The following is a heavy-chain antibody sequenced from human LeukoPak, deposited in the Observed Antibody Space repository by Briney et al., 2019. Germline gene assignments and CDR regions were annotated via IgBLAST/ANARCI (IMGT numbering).Heavy chain of an antibody. CDR1: GFSFKSYA. J-gene: IGHJ4*02. CDR3: AYPSSY. V-gene: IGHV3-23*01. D-gene: IGHD6-6*01. Sequence: GGSLRLSCAASGFSFKSYAMSWVRQAPGKGLEWVSAINNDGDSTYSADSVKGRFTVSRDNSKNTLYLQMNSLRAEDAAVYYCAYPSSYWGQGTLVIVSS. CDR2: INNDGDST.